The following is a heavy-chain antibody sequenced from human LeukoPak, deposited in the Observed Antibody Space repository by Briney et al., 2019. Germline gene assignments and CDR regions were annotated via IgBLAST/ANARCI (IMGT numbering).Heavy chain of an antibody. V-gene: IGHV7-4-1*02. CDR2: INTNTGNP. D-gene: IGHD6-13*01. CDR3: ARDHGSSWYSYYYYGMDV. CDR1: GYTFTIYA. Sequence: ASVKVSCKASGYTFTIYAMNWVRQAPGQGLEWMGWINTNTGNPTYAQGFTGRFVFSLDTSVSTAYLQISSLKAEDTAVYYCARDHGSSWYSYYYYGMDVWGQGTTVTVSS. J-gene: IGHJ6*02.